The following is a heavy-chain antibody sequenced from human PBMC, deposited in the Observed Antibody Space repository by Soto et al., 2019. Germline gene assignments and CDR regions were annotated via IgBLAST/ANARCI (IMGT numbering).Heavy chain of an antibody. V-gene: IGHV4-39*01. CDR1: GGSINRSDHF. Sequence: PSETLSLTCSLSGGSINRSDHFWGWIRQTPGKGLEWIGSVYYTETTYYNPSLKSPVTISVETSRNTFSLKVNSVTAADTGIYYCARQRVLSTNMFITSFDPWGQGTLVTVSS. CDR2: VYYTETT. J-gene: IGHJ5*02. D-gene: IGHD3-10*02. CDR3: ARQRVLSTNMFITSFDP.